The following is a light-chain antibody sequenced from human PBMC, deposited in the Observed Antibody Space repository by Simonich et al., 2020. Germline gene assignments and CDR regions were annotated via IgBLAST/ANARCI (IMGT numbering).Light chain of an antibody. Sequence: EIVLTQSPATLSLSPGERATLSCRASQSVSSYLAWYQQKPGQAPRLLISDASNRAPGIPARFSGSGSGTDFTLTISSLEPEDFAVYYCQQRSNWPPITFGQGTKLEIK. CDR2: DAS. J-gene: IGKJ2*01. CDR3: QQRSNWPPIT. V-gene: IGKV3-11*01. CDR1: QSVSSY.